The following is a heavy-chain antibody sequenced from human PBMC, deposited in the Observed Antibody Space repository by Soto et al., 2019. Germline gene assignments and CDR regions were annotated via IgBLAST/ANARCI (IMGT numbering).Heavy chain of an antibody. Sequence: EVHLSESGGGLVQPGGSLRLSCAASGFTFSSYAMSWVRQAPGKGLQRVSALSHTATNLSYADSVRGRFTISRDNSKNTLSLQMNSLRAEDTAIYYCVKSAGDQWMFDYWGQGVLVTVSS. J-gene: IGHJ4*02. V-gene: IGHV3-23*01. CDR2: LSHTATNL. CDR1: GFTFSSYA. D-gene: IGHD5-12*01. CDR3: VKSAGDQWMFDY.